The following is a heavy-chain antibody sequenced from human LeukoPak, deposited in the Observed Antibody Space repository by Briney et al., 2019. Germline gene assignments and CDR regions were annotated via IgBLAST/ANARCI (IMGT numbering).Heavy chain of an antibody. Sequence: GGSLRLSCAASGFTFSNYAMSWGRHAPGKGLERVLVVSGSGADTYYADSVKDGFTISRDNSKNTLYLQMNSLRAEDTAVYYCARLQGLFDYWGQGTLVTVSS. CDR3: ARLQGLFDY. CDR1: GFTFSNYA. D-gene: IGHD2-21*01. CDR2: VSGSGADT. J-gene: IGHJ4*02. V-gene: IGHV3-23*01.